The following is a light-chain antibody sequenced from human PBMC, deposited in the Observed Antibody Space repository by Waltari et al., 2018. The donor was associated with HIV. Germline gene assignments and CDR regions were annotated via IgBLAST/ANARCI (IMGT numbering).Light chain of an antibody. V-gene: IGLV1-44*01. CDR2: SSN. CDR1: SSNIGINT. J-gene: IGLJ3*02. Sequence: QSVLTQPPSASGTPGQRVTISCSGSSSNIGINTVNWYQHLPGTAPKLLIYSSNQRPSGVPDRSSGSKSGTSASLAISGLQSEDEADYYCAAWDDRLNGWVFGGGTKLTVL. CDR3: AAWDDRLNGWV.